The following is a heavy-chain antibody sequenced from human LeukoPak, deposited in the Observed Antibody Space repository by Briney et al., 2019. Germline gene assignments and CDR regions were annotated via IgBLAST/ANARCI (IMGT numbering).Heavy chain of an antibody. V-gene: IGHV1-69*01. CDR1: GGTFSSYA. CDR3: ARSDGRYCSSTSCRPEY. Sequence: SVKVSCKASGGTFSSYAISWVRQAPGQGLEWMGGIIPIFGTANYAQKFQGRVTITADESTSTAYMELSSLRSEDTAVYYCARSDGRYCSSTSCRPEYWGQGTLVTVSS. CDR2: IIPIFGTA. J-gene: IGHJ4*02. D-gene: IGHD2-2*01.